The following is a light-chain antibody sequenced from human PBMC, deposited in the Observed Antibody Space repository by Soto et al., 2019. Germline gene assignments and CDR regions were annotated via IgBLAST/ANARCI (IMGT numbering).Light chain of an antibody. J-gene: IGKJ5*01. CDR1: QDISNY. CDR3: QKYDNLPIT. CDR2: DAS. V-gene: IGKV1-33*01. Sequence: DIQMTHSPSSLSASVVDRVTITFQASQDISNYLNLYQQKPGKAPKLLIYDASNLETGVPSRFSGSGSGTVFTFTISSLQPEDIATYYCQKYDNLPITFGQGTRLEIK.